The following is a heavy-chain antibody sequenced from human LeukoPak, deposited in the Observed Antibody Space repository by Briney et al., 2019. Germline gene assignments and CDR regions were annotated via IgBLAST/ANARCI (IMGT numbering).Heavy chain of an antibody. D-gene: IGHD3-10*01. CDR2: INSNTGN. Sequence: GASVKVSCKASGYTFSNYPINWVRQAPGQGLEWMGWINSNTGNQGSTGRFVFSLDTSVSTAYLQISSLKTEDTAVYYCARGPAGAYWGQGTLVTVSS. V-gene: IGHV7-4-1*02. CDR1: GYTFSNYP. J-gene: IGHJ4*02. CDR3: ARGPAGAY.